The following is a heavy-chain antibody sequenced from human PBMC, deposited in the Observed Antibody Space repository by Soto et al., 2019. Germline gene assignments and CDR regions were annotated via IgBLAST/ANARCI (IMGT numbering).Heavy chain of an antibody. V-gene: IGHV4-30-4*01. Sequence: QVQLQESGPGLVKPSQTLSLTCTVSGGSISSGDYYWSWIRQPPGKGLEWIGYIYYSGSTYYNPSLKSRVTISVDTSKTQFALKLSSVPAAVTAGYYCARGMRDSSSDRFDYWGQGTLVTVSS. CDR1: GGSISSGDYY. CDR3: ARGMRDSSSDRFDY. J-gene: IGHJ4*02. D-gene: IGHD3-22*01. CDR2: IYYSGST.